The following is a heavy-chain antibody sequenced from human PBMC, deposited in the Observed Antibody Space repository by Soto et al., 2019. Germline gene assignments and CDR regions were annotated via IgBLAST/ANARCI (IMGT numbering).Heavy chain of an antibody. CDR3: ARGPGCSSTSCYVDYYYYYYMDI. CDR2: ISSSSSTI. Sequence: AGGSLRLSCAASGFTFSSYSMNWVRQAPGKGLEWVSYISSSSSTIYYADSVKGRFTISRDNAKNSLYLQMNSLRAEDTAVYYCARGPGCSSTSCYVDYYYYYYMDIWGKGTTVTVSS. J-gene: IGHJ6*03. D-gene: IGHD2-2*01. V-gene: IGHV3-48*01. CDR1: GFTFSSYS.